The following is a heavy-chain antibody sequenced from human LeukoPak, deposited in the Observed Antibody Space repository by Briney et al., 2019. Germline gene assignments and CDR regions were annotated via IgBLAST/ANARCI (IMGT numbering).Heavy chain of an antibody. J-gene: IGHJ6*03. Sequence: GASVKVSCKASGYTFTIYGISWVRQAPGQGLEWMGWISAYNGNTNYAQNLQGRVTMTTDTSTSTAYMELSSLRSEDTAVYYCARGQQWLVVDYYYYMDVWGKGTTVTVSS. CDR2: ISAYNGNT. CDR3: ARGQQWLVVDYYYYMDV. D-gene: IGHD6-19*01. V-gene: IGHV1-18*01. CDR1: GYTFTIYG.